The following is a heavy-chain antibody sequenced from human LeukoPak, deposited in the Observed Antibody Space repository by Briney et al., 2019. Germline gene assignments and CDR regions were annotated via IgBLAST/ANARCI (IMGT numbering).Heavy chain of an antibody. CDR1: GFTFNNYW. D-gene: IGHD3-22*01. CDR3: ARDLYRIVVVPHYFDY. Sequence: GGSLRLSCEASGFTFNNYWMSWVRQAPGKGLEWVANIKKDGSEKYYVDSVKGRFTISRDNAKNSLYLQMSSLRAEDTAVYYCARDLYRIVVVPHYFDYWGQGTLVTVSS. CDR2: IKKDGSEK. V-gene: IGHV3-7*01. J-gene: IGHJ4*02.